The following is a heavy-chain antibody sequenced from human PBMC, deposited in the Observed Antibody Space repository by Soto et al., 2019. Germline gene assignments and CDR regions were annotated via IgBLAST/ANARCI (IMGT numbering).Heavy chain of an antibody. J-gene: IGHJ6*02. V-gene: IGHV4-34*01. CDR2: INHSGST. CDR1: GGSFSGYY. D-gene: IGHD1-7*01. Sequence: SETLSLTCAVYGGSFSGYYWSWIRQPPGKGLEWIGEINHSGSTNYNPSLKSRVTISVDTSKNQFSLKLSSVTAADTAVYYCARGITGTIYYYGMDVWGQGTTVTAP. CDR3: ARGITGTIYYYGMDV.